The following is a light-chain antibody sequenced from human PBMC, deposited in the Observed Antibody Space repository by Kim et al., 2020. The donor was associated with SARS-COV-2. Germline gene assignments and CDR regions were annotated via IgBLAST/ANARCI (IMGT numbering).Light chain of an antibody. CDR2: DTT. J-gene: IGLJ3*02. Sequence: QAVVTQEPSLTVSPGGTVTLTCASSTGAVTSGSHPNWFQQKPGQLPRSLIYDTTNKQSWTPARFSGSLLGGKATLTLSGVQPEDEADYYCRLFSGAYCVFGGGTQLTVL. V-gene: IGLV7-43*01. CDR1: TGAVTSGSH. CDR3: RLFSGAYCV.